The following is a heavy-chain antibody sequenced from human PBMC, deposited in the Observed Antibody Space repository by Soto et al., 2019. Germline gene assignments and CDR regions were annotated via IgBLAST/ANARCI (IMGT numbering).Heavy chain of an antibody. CDR3: TKDRVPDGIYSFDY. CDR1: GFSFSAYS. Sequence: PGGSLRLCCAASGFSFSAYSMNWVRQTPGRGLEWVSFIDLSGTTTYYRDSVKGRFTIFKDKSRNTVYLQMRSLTVEDAAIYYCTKDRVPDGIYSFDYWGQGALVTVSS. V-gene: IGHV3-23*03. CDR2: IDLSGTTT. J-gene: IGHJ4*02. D-gene: IGHD2-15*01.